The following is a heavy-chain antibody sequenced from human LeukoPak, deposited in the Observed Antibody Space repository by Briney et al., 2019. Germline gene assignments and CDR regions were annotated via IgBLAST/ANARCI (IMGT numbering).Heavy chain of an antibody. D-gene: IGHD3-10*01. Sequence: PSETLSLTCTVSGDSTSRYYWSWIRQPPGKGLEWIGYNSYSGNTNYNPSLKSRVTISVDTSKNQFSLKLISVTAADTAVYYCARESGSGHFDYWGQGTLVTVSS. CDR2: NSYSGNT. V-gene: IGHV4-59*01. CDR1: GDSTSRYY. J-gene: IGHJ4*02. CDR3: ARESGSGHFDY.